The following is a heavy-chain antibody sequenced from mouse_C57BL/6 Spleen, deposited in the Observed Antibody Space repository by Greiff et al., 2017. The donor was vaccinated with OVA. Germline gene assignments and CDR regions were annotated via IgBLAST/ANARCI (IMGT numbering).Heavy chain of an antibody. Sequence: VQLQQSGPELVKPGASVKIPCKASGYTFTDYNMDWVKQSHGKSLEWIGDINPNNGGTIYNQKFKGKATLTVDKSSSTAYMELRSLTSDDTAVYYCARRYYGTFYYAMDYWGQGTSVTVSS. CDR1: GYTFTDYN. CDR3: ARRYYGTFYYAMDY. J-gene: IGHJ4*01. CDR2: INPNNGGT. D-gene: IGHD2-1*01. V-gene: IGHV1-18*01.